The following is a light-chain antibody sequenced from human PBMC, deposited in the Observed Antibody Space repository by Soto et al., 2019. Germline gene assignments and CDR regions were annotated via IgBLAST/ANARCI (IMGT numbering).Light chain of an antibody. V-gene: IGLV2-8*01. CDR1: SSGIGAYNY. Sequence: QSALTQPPSASGSPGQSVTISCTGTSSGIGAYNYVSWYQQHPGKVPRLMIYEVTKRPSGVPDRFSGSQSGNTASLTVSGLQAEDEADYYCSSYAGGNNLVFGGGTKVTVL. CDR3: SSYAGGNNLV. J-gene: IGLJ3*02. CDR2: EVT.